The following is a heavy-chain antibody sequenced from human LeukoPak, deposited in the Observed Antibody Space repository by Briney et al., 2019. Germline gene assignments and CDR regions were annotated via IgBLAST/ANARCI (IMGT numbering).Heavy chain of an antibody. D-gene: IGHD2-2*02. CDR2: IKQDGSEK. V-gene: IGHV3-7*01. Sequence: GGSLRLSCAASGFTFSSYWMSWVRQAPGKGLEWVANIKQDGSEKYYVDSVKGRFTISRDNAKNSLYLQMNSLRAEDTAVYYCARDRYCSSTSCYMAYYYYGTDVWGQGTTVTVSS. CDR3: ARDRYCSSTSCYMAYYYYGTDV. CDR1: GFTFSSYW. J-gene: IGHJ6*02.